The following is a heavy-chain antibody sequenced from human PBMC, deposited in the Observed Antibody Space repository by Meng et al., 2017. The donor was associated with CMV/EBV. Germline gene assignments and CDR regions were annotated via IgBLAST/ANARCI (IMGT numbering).Heavy chain of an antibody. Sequence: FTDDYMHWVRRAPGQGLEWMGWINPNSGGTNYAQKFQGRVTMTGDTSISTAYMELSRLRSDDTAVYYCAREALSTIFGVSRPYNWFDPWGQGTLVTVSS. D-gene: IGHD3-3*02. CDR1: FTDDY. J-gene: IGHJ5*02. CDR2: INPNSGGT. V-gene: IGHV1-2*02. CDR3: AREALSTIFGVSRPYNWFDP.